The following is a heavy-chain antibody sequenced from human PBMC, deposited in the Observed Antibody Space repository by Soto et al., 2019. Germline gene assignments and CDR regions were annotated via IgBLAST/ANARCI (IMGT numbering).Heavy chain of an antibody. J-gene: IGHJ4*02. Sequence: GGSLRLSCAASGFIFSNYGMHWVRQAPGKGLEWVAVISYDGSNKYYADSVKGRFTISRDNSKNTLYLQMNSLRAEDTAVYYCASSPHKDSRPDYWGQGTLVTVSS. CDR3: ASSPHKDSRPDY. D-gene: IGHD3-22*01. CDR1: GFIFSNYG. CDR2: ISYDGSNK. V-gene: IGHV3-30*03.